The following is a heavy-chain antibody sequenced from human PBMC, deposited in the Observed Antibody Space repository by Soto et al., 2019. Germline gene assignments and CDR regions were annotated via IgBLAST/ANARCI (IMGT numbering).Heavy chain of an antibody. D-gene: IGHD5-18*01. CDR1: GFTFSSYS. Sequence: EVQLVEAGGGLVKPGGSLRPSCAPSGFTFSSYSMNWVRQAPGKGLEWVSSISSSSSYIYYADSVKGRFTISRDNAKNSLYLQMNSPRAEDTAVYYCARDQPGYSYGYGLGYWGQGTLVTVSS. V-gene: IGHV3-21*01. J-gene: IGHJ4*02. CDR3: ARDQPGYSYGYGLGY. CDR2: ISSSSSYI.